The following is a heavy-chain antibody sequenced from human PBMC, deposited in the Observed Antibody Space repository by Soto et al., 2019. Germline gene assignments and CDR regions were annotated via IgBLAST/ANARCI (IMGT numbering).Heavy chain of an antibody. Sequence: EVQLLESGGALEHPGGSLRLSCGASGFAFSTYAMTWVRQAPGKGLEWVSVISGSGGSSYYAASVKGRFTISRDNSKNTLYLQMNGLRAEDTALYYCAKVTKRAAAGRYEYYKYGMDVWGQGTTVTVSS. CDR1: GFAFSTYA. D-gene: IGHD6-13*01. V-gene: IGHV3-23*01. CDR3: AKVTKRAAAGRYEYYKYGMDV. CDR2: ISGSGGSS. J-gene: IGHJ6*02.